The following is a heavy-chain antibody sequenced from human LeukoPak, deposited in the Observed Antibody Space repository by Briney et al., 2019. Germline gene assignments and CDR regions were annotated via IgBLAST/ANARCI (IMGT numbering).Heavy chain of an antibody. D-gene: IGHD3-9*01. J-gene: IGHJ6*02. CDR1: GGSINTYY. CDR3: ARVGGDYDILTGYYIYYGMDV. Sequence: SETLSLTCTASGGSINTYYWSWIRQPPGKGLEWIGYIYYSGSINYNPSLKSRVTISVDTSKNQFSLKLSSVTAADAAVYYCARVGGDYDILTGYYIYYGMDVWGQGTTVTVSS. CDR2: IYYSGSI. V-gene: IGHV4-59*01.